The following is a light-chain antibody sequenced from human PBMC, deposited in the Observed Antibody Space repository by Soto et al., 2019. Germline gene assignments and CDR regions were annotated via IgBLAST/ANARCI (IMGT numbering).Light chain of an antibody. V-gene: IGLV1-44*01. CDR3: AAWDGSLNTYV. Sequence: QAVVTQPPSASGTPGQRVTISCSGSNSNIGSKSVNWYQQLPGTAPKLLIDSNNERPSGVPDRFSGSKSGTSASLAISGLQSEDEADYYCAAWDGSLNTYVFGTGTKLTVL. J-gene: IGLJ1*01. CDR2: SNN. CDR1: NSNIGSKS.